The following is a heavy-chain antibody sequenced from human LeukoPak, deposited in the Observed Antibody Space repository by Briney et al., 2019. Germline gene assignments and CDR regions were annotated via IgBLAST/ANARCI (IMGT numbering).Heavy chain of an antibody. CDR3: AKDLLRYCSGGSCYSGFDY. CDR2: ISWNSGSI. Sequence: GGSLRLSCAASGFTFDDYAMHWVRQAPGKSLEWVSGISWNSGSIGYADSVKGRFTISRDNAKNSLYLQMNSLRAEDTALYYCAKDLLRYCSGGSCYSGFDYWGQGTLVTVSS. J-gene: IGHJ4*02. V-gene: IGHV3-9*01. CDR1: GFTFDDYA. D-gene: IGHD2-15*01.